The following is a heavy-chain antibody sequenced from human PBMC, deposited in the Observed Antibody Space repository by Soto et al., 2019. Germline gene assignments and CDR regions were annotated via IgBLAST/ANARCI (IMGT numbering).Heavy chain of an antibody. CDR2: IYPGDSDT. Sequence: GESLKISCQGSGYTFTNYWIGWVRQIPGKGLGWMGIIYPGDSDTKYNPSFQGQVTISADNSIPTTYLQWSSLKASDTAIYYCAASRFYYGMDVWGQGTTVTVSS. CDR3: AASRFYYGMDV. CDR1: GYTFTNYW. J-gene: IGHJ6*02. V-gene: IGHV5-51*01.